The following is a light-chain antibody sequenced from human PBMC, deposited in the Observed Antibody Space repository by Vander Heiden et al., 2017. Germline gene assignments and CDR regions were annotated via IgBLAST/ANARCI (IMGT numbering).Light chain of an antibody. J-gene: IGLJ2*01. CDR3: SSFTSSITLL. V-gene: IGLV2-14*01. Sequence: QSALTQPSSVSGSPGQSLTISCTGTSSDIGGYNYVSWYQQHPGKAPKLMIYDVSNRPSGVSNRFSGSKSGNTASLTISELQAEDEADYYCSSFTSSITLLFGGGTKLTVL. CDR1: SSDIGGYNY. CDR2: DVS.